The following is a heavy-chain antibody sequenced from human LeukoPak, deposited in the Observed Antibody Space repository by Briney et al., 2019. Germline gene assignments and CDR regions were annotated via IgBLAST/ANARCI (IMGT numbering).Heavy chain of an antibody. CDR2: IKQEGSET. V-gene: IGHV3-7*05. Sequence: GGSLRLSCTATGFTFSNYWMSWVRQTPAKGLDWVANIKQEGSETVYVDSVKGRFTISRDNAQSSLYLQMNSLRAEDTAVYYCARDPYSSSWSYGMDVWGQGTAVTVSS. CDR1: GFTFSNYW. CDR3: ARDPYSSSWSYGMDV. J-gene: IGHJ6*02. D-gene: IGHD6-13*01.